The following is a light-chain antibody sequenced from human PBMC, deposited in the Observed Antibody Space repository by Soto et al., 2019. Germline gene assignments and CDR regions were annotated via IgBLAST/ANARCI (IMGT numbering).Light chain of an antibody. J-gene: IGKJ2*01. CDR3: QQYKSFSPYT. Sequence: DIQMTQSPSTLSASVGDRVSITCRASQSMSSYLAWYQQKPGKAPKLLIYDASTLESGVPSRFSGSGSGTEFPLTLSSLQPYDFATYYCQQYKSFSPYTFGQGTRLEI. CDR2: DAS. CDR1: QSMSSY. V-gene: IGKV1-5*01.